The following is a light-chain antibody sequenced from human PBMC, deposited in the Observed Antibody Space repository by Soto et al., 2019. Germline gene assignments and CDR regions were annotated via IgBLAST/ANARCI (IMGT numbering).Light chain of an antibody. J-gene: IGKJ2*01. Sequence: EIVLTQSPATLSLSPGERATLSCRASQSVSTYLAWYQQKPGQAPRLLIYDASNRATGIPPRFSGSGSGTDFTLIISSLEPEDSAVYYCQQRSHWPSYTFGQGTKLEIK. CDR3: QQRSHWPSYT. CDR2: DAS. V-gene: IGKV3-11*01. CDR1: QSVSTY.